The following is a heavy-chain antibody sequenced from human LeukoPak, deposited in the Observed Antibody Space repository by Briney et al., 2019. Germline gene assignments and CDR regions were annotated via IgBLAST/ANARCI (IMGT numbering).Heavy chain of an antibody. CDR1: GYSISSDYF. V-gene: IGHV4-38-2*02. CDR2: IYHSGSS. CDR3: ARDQQWLANFDY. D-gene: IGHD6-19*01. J-gene: IGHJ4*02. Sequence: SETLSLTCAVSGYSISSDYFWGWIRPPPGRGLEWIATIYHSGSSYYNPSLKSRVTISLDTSKNQISLMLSSVTATDTAVYYCARDQQWLANFDYWGQGTLVTVSS.